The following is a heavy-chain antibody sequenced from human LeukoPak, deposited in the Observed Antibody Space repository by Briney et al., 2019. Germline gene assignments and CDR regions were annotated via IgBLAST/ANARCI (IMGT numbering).Heavy chain of an antibody. CDR2: IYHSGST. Sequence: SETLSLTCTVSVYSISSAYYWGWFRQPPGKGLGWIRRIYHSGSTYYKPSLKSRVTISVDTSKNQFSLMLSSVTAADTGVYYCARVGSDYYGSGSYGSMDYWGQGTLVTVSS. J-gene: IGHJ4*02. V-gene: IGHV4-38-2*02. CDR1: VYSISSAYY. CDR3: ARVGSDYYGSGSYGSMDY. D-gene: IGHD3-10*01.